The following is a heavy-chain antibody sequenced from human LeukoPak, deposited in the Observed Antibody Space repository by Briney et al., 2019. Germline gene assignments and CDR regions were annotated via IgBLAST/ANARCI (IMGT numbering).Heavy chain of an antibody. CDR1: GFTFSSYS. Sequence: GGSLRLSCAASGFTFSSYSMNWVRQAPGKGLEWVSSISSSSSYIYYADSVKGRFTISRDNAKNTLTLQMDTLRADDTAVYYCARYSGSYGLDYWGQGTLVIVSS. CDR3: ARYSGSYGLDY. V-gene: IGHV3-21*01. D-gene: IGHD1-26*01. CDR2: ISSSSSYI. J-gene: IGHJ4*02.